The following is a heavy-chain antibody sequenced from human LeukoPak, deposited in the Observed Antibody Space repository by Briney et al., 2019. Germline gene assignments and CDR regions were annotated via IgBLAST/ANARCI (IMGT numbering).Heavy chain of an antibody. D-gene: IGHD5-18*01. V-gene: IGHV3-73*01. Sequence: GGSLRLSCAASGFTFSGSAMHWVRQASGKGLEWVGGIRSKGNSYATAYAASVKGRFTISRDDSKNTAYLQMNSLKTEDTAVYYCMTWIHSRTGGKWGQGTLVTGSS. CDR1: GFTFSGSA. CDR2: IRSKGNSYAT. CDR3: MTWIHSRTGGK. J-gene: IGHJ4*02.